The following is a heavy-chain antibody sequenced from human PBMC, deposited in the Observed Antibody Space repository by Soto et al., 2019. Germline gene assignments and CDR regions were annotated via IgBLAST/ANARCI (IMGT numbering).Heavy chain of an antibody. J-gene: IGHJ3*02. CDR1: GGTFSSSA. Sequence: SVKVYCKASGGTFSSSAISWVRQAPGQGLEWMGGIIPIFGTANYAQKFQGRVTITADESTSTAYMELSSLRSEDTAVYYCARDPLTYYYDSSGWASGAFDIWGQGTMVTVS. V-gene: IGHV1-69*13. D-gene: IGHD3-22*01. CDR3: ARDPLTYYYDSSGWASGAFDI. CDR2: IIPIFGTA.